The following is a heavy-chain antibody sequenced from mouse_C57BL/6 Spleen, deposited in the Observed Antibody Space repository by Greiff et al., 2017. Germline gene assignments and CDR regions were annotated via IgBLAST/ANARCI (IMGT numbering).Heavy chain of an antibody. D-gene: IGHD2-10*01. J-gene: IGHJ4*01. CDR2: IHPNSGST. V-gene: IGHV1-64*01. CDR3: ARSYYHGDYAMDY. CDR1: GYTFTSYW. Sequence: QVQLKQPGAELVKPGASVKLSCKASGYTFTSYWMHWVKQRPGQGLEWIGMIHPNSGSTNYNEKFKSKATLTVDKSSSTAYMQLSSLTSEDSAVYYCARSYYHGDYAMDYWGQGTSVTVSS.